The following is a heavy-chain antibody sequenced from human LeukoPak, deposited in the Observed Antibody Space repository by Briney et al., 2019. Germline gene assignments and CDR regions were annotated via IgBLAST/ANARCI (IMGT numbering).Heavy chain of an antibody. CDR3: ASGGIYYGATFDF. D-gene: IGHD1-26*01. Sequence: GGSLRLSCAASGFIVSTNYMSRVPQAPGKGLEWVSGINWNGGSTGYADSVKGRFTISRDNAKNSLYLQMNSLRAEDTALYYCASGGIYYGATFDFWGQGSLVTVSA. J-gene: IGHJ4*02. V-gene: IGHV3-20*04. CDR2: INWNGGST. CDR1: GFIVSTNY.